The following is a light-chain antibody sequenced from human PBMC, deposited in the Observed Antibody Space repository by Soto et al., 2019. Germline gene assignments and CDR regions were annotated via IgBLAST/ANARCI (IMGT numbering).Light chain of an antibody. V-gene: IGKV3-11*01. J-gene: IGKJ1*01. Sequence: IVLTQSPATLSLSPGERATLSCRASQSVTTFLAWYQQKPGQAPRLLIYDASNRATGIPARFSGSGSGTDFTLTISRLEPEDFAVYYCQYYGTSPQTLGQGTKGDI. CDR3: QYYGTSPQT. CDR2: DAS. CDR1: QSVTTF.